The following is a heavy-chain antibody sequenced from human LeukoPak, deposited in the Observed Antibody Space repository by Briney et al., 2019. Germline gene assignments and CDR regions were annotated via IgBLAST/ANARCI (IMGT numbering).Heavy chain of an antibody. CDR1: GGSISSYY. CDR3: ASNYYDYVWGSYRRGAFDI. CDR2: IYYSGST. D-gene: IGHD3-16*02. Sequence: SETLSLTCTVSGGSISSYYWSWIRQPPGKGLEWIGYIYYSGSTNYNPSLKSRVTISVDTSKNQFSLKLSSVTAADTAVYYCASNYYDYVWGSYRRGAFDIWGQGTMVTVSS. J-gene: IGHJ3*02. V-gene: IGHV4-59*01.